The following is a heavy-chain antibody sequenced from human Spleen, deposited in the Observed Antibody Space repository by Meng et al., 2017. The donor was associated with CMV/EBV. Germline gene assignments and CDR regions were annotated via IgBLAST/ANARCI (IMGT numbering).Heavy chain of an antibody. D-gene: IGHD3-22*01. J-gene: IGHJ4*02. Sequence: SETLSLTCTVSGGSISSGDFYWSWIRQPPGKGLEWIAYISHSGNDYYNPSLRSRFTISIDTSKNQFSLRVTSVTAADTALYYCARIRNQDDSGYYFAFDYWGQGTLVTVSS. V-gene: IGHV4-30-4*08. CDR3: ARIRNQDDSGYYFAFDY. CDR2: ISHSGND. CDR1: GGSISSGDFY.